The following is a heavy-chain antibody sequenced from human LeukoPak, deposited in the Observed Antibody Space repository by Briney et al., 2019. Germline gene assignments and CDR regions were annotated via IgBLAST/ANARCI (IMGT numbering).Heavy chain of an antibody. Sequence: TSETLSLTCTVSGGSISSSSYYWGWIRQPPGKGLEWIGSIYYSGSTYYNPSLKSRVTISVDTSKNQFSLKLSSVTAADTAVYYCASLDIADYDILTGSEPPHDYWGQGTLVTVSS. J-gene: IGHJ4*02. CDR3: ASLDIADYDILTGSEPPHDY. D-gene: IGHD3-9*01. CDR1: GGSISSSSYY. V-gene: IGHV4-39*01. CDR2: IYYSGST.